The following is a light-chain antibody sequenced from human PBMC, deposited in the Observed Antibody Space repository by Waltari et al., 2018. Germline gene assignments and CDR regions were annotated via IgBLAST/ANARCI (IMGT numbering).Light chain of an antibody. J-gene: IGLJ3*02. CDR1: KLGDKF. CDR3: QTWDSNTAV. CDR2: QDS. V-gene: IGLV3-1*01. Sequence: SYEVTQPPSVSVPPGQTASITCSGDKLGDKFVCWYQQKPGQSPVLVIYQDSKWPSGIHDRFSGSNSGNTATLTISGTQATDEADYYCQTWDSNTAVFGGGTKLTVL.